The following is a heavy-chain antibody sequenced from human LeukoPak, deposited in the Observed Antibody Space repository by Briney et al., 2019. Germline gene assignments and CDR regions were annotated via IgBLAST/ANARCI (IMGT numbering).Heavy chain of an antibody. CDR1: GFTFDDYA. Sequence: GGSLRLSCAASGFTFDDYAMHWVRQAPGKGLEWVSGISWNSGSIGYADSVKGRFTISRDNAKNSLYLQMNSLRAEDMALYYCAKDISIAVAHGCFDYWGQGTLVTVSS. CDR3: AKDISIAVAHGCFDY. V-gene: IGHV3-9*03. CDR2: ISWNSGSI. D-gene: IGHD6-19*01. J-gene: IGHJ4*02.